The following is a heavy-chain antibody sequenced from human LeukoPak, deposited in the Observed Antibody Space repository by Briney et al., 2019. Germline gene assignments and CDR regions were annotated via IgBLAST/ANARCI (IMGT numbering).Heavy chain of an antibody. CDR2: IYYGGST. CDR1: GDSMTSSNHY. Sequence: SETLSLTCTVSGDSMTSSNHYWVWIRQPPGKGLGWIGGIYYGGSTYYNPSLKSRVTISQDTSKNQFSLKVNTVTAADTAVYHCARRSHCTGDSCYPVWGQGTTVAVSS. V-gene: IGHV4-39*01. J-gene: IGHJ6*02. D-gene: IGHD2-15*01. CDR3: ARRSHCTGDSCYPV.